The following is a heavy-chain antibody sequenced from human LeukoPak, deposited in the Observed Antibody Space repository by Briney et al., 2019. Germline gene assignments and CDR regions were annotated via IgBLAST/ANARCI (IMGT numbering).Heavy chain of an antibody. CDR3: ARIAAAGSPWFDP. J-gene: IGHJ5*02. D-gene: IGHD6-13*01. Sequence: SETLSLTCAVYGGSFSGYYWSWIRHPPGKGLECIWEINHSGSTNYNPSLKSRVTISVDTSKNQFSLKLSSVTAADTAVYYCARIAAAGSPWFDPWGQGTLVTVSS. CDR1: GGSFSGYY. V-gene: IGHV4-34*01. CDR2: INHSGST.